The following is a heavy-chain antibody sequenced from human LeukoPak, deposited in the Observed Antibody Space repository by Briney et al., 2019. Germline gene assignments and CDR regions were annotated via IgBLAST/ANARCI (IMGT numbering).Heavy chain of an antibody. V-gene: IGHV3-23*01. CDR3: AKEGYYYDSSGYFDY. D-gene: IGHD3-22*01. Sequence: PGGSLRLSCAASGFTFRRYGMNWVRQAPGKGLEWVSAISGSGGSTFYGDSVKGRFTISRDNSKNTLYLQMNSLRAEDTAVYYCAKEGYYYDSSGYFDYWGQGTLVTVSS. CDR2: ISGSGGST. J-gene: IGHJ4*02. CDR1: GFTFRRYG.